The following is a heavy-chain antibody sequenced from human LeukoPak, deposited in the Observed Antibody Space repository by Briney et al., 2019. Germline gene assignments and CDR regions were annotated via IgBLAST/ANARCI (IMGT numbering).Heavy chain of an antibody. CDR2: ISHDGTVQ. J-gene: IGHJ3*02. CDR3: AKDGIYSSSARGSAFDI. V-gene: IGHV3-30*18. Sequence: PGGSLRLSCAASGFTFSSYGMQWVRQAPGKGLEWVAVISHDGTVQHYADSVKGRFTISRDNSKNTLYLQMNSLRAEDTAVYYCAKDGIYSSSARGSAFDIWGQGTMVTVSS. D-gene: IGHD6-6*01. CDR1: GFTFSSYG.